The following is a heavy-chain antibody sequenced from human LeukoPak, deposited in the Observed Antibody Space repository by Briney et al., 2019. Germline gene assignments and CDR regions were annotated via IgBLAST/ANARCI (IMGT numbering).Heavy chain of an antibody. CDR2: INHSGST. J-gene: IGHJ3*02. CDR3: ARGYYDFWSGYTPDAFDI. D-gene: IGHD3-3*01. V-gene: IGHV4-34*01. Sequence: SETLSLTCAVYGGSFSGYYWSWIRQPPGKGLEWIGEINHSGSTNYNPSLKSRVTISVDTSKNQFSLKLSSVTAADTAVYYCARGYYDFWSGYTPDAFDIWGQGTMVTVSS. CDR1: GGSFSGYY.